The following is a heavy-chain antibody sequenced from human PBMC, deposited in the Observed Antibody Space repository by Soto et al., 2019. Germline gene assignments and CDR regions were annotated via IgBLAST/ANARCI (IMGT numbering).Heavy chain of an antibody. V-gene: IGHV1-18*01. D-gene: IGHD3-16*01. Sequence: NLQGRVTMTADTSTSTAYMELRSLRSDDTAVYYCTREGSAPYIYYGMDVWGQGTTVTVSS. CDR3: TREGSAPYIYYGMDV. J-gene: IGHJ6*02.